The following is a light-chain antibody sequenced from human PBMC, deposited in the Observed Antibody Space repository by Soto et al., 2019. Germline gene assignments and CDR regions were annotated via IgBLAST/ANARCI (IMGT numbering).Light chain of an antibody. CDR1: SSDVGSYNL. CDR2: AVS. V-gene: IGLV2-23*02. Sequence: QSALTQPASVSGSPGQSITISCTGTSSDVGSYNLVSWYQQHPGKAPKLMIYAVSKRPSGVSNRFSGSKSGNTASLTISGLQAEDEADYYCCSYAGSSTPYVFGTGTKVTVL. J-gene: IGLJ1*01. CDR3: CSYAGSSTPYV.